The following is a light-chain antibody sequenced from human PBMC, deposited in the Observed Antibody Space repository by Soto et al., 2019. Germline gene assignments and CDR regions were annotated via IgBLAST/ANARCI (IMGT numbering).Light chain of an antibody. CDR1: QSISSW. CDR3: QQYNSYSWT. V-gene: IGKV1-5*01. Sequence: DIQITQSPSTLSASLGDRVTITCLASQSISSWLAWYQQKPGKAPKLLIYDASSLESGVPSRFSGSGSGTEFTLTISSLQPDDFATYYCQQYNSYSWTFGQGTKVDIK. J-gene: IGKJ1*01. CDR2: DAS.